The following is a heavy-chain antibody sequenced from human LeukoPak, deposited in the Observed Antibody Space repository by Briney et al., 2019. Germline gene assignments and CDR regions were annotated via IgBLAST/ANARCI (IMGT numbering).Heavy chain of an antibody. D-gene: IGHD5-18*01. Sequence: PGGSLRLSCAASGFTFSSYWMSWVRQAPGKGLEWVANIKQDGSEKYYVDSVKGRFTISRDNAKNSLYLQMNSLRADDTAVYYCARLSGYNYAHRDFDYWGQGTLVTVSS. V-gene: IGHV3-7*01. CDR1: GFTFSSYW. CDR2: IKQDGSEK. CDR3: ARLSGYNYAHRDFDY. J-gene: IGHJ4*02.